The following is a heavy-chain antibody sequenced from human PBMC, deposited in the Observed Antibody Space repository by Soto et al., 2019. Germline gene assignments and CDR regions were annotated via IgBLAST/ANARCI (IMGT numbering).Heavy chain of an antibody. CDR2: IIPVSDTT. V-gene: IGHV1-69*01. CDR1: GGTFSSHP. J-gene: IGHJ4*02. Sequence: QVQLVQSGAEVKKPGSSVKVSCKASGGTFSSHPISWVRQAPGQGLEWMGGIIPVSDTTNYAQKFQGRVTMSADESTSTAYMELSSLRSDDTAVYYCTREGYKYRRPANFDSWGQGTLVTVSS. D-gene: IGHD5-18*01. CDR3: TREGYKYRRPANFDS.